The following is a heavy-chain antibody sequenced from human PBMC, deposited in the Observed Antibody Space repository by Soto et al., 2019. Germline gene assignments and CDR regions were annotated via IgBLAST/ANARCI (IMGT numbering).Heavy chain of an antibody. CDR1: GYTYTSLG. CDR3: ATRSPAFDY. J-gene: IGHJ4*02. Sequence: GASVKVSCKTSGYTYTSLGMSWVRQAPGQGLEWMGWITTDKGKTNYAQKFQGRVTMTTDTSTSTAYMELRSLRSDDTAVYYCATRSPAFDYWGQGTLVTVSS. CDR2: ITTDKGKT. V-gene: IGHV1-18*01.